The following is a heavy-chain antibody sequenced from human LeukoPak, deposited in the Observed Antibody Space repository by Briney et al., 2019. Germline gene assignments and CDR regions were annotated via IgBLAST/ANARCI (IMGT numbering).Heavy chain of an antibody. D-gene: IGHD3-22*01. V-gene: IGHV3-30*04. J-gene: IGHJ4*02. CDR2: ISYDGSNK. CDR1: GFTFSSYA. Sequence: PGGSLRLSCAASGFTFSSYAMHWVRQAPGKGLEWVAVISYDGSNKYYADSVKGRFTISRDNSKNTLYLQMNSLRAEDTAVYYCARGGGKKPIVVVTYIDYWGQGTLVTVSS. CDR3: ARGGGKKPIVVVTYIDY.